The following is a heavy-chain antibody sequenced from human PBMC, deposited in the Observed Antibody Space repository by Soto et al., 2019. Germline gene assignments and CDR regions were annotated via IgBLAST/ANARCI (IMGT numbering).Heavy chain of an antibody. Sequence: QVQLVESGGGVVQPGRSLRLSCAASGFTFSSYGMHWVRQAPGKGLEWVAVIWYDGSNKYYADSVKGRFTISRDNSKNTLDLQMGSLRAEDTAVYYGARDDGDGGLDYWGQGTLVTVSS. CDR2: IWYDGSNK. CDR1: GFTFSSYG. J-gene: IGHJ4*02. D-gene: IGHD4-17*01. CDR3: ARDDGDGGLDY. V-gene: IGHV3-33*01.